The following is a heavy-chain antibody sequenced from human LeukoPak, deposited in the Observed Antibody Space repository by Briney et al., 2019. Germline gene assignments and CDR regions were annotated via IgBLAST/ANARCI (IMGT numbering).Heavy chain of an antibody. CDR3: ARGTGYYVFDY. D-gene: IGHD3-10*02. CDR2: IKQDGSEK. J-gene: IGHJ4*02. CDR1: GFTFSSYA. Sequence: PGGSLRLSCAASGFTFSSYAMSWVRQAPGKGLEWVAKIKQDGSEKYYVDSVKGRFTISRDNAKNSLYLQMNSLRAEDTAVYYCARGTGYYVFDYWGQGTLVTVSS. V-gene: IGHV3-7*01.